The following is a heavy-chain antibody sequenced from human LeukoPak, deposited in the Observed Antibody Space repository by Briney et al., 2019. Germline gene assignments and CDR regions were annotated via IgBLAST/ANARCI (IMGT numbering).Heavy chain of an antibody. CDR2: ISAYNGNT. Sequence: ASVKVSCKASGYTFTSYGISWVRQAPGQGLEWMGWISAYNGNTNYAQKLQGRVTMTTDTSTSTAYMELRSLRSDDTAVYYCAREKRDIEVPAAFDYWGQGTLVTVSS. CDR1: GYTFTSYG. J-gene: IGHJ4*02. CDR3: AREKRDIEVPAAFDY. D-gene: IGHD2-15*01. V-gene: IGHV1-18*01.